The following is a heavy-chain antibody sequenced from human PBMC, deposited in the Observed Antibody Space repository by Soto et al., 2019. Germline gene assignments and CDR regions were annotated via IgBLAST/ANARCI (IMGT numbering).Heavy chain of an antibody. CDR1: GGLFSSYP. CDR2: IIPVFQTA. J-gene: IGHJ4*02. Sequence: QEQLVQSGAEVKKPGSSVKVSCKASGGLFSSYPISWVRQVPGQGLEWMGGIIPVFQTAYYTQRFQGRVTITADESTNTAYRELSSRRSEDTAIYYCARGGSGYTWFNEFWGQGTLVTVSS. V-gene: IGHV1-69*01. CDR3: ARGGSGYTWFNEF. D-gene: IGHD3-22*01.